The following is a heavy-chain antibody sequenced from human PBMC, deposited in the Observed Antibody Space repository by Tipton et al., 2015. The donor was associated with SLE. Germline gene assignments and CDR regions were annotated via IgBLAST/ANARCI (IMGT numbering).Heavy chain of an antibody. CDR2: IYHSGST. CDR1: GFTFRSYW. J-gene: IGHJ4*02. V-gene: IGHV4-4*02. Sequence: SLRLSCAASGFTFRSYWMSWVRQPPGKGLEWIGEIYHSGSTNYNPSLKSRVTISVDKSKNQFSLKLSSVTAADTAVYYCARATGYSSSSFDYWGQGTLVTVSS. D-gene: IGHD6-13*01. CDR3: ARATGYSSSSFDY.